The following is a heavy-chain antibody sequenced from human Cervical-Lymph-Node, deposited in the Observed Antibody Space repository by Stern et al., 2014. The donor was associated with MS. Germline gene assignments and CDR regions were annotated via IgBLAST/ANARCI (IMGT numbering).Heavy chain of an antibody. D-gene: IGHD3-22*01. CDR1: GYTFTNFD. CDR3: ARGRIQYYDSSGYYAWFDY. CDR2: MNPKSGDT. Sequence: VQLVQSGAEMKKPGASVKVSCKASGYTFTNFDINWVRQATGQGLEWMGWMNPKSGDTGYGQKCQGRVTMTRNTSISTAYMELSSLRSEDTAVYYCARGRIQYYDSSGYYAWFDYWGQGSLVTVSS. J-gene: IGHJ4*02. V-gene: IGHV1-8*01.